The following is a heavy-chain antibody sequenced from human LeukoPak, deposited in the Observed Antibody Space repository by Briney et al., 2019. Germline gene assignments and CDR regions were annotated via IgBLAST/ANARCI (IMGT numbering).Heavy chain of an antibody. D-gene: IGHD3-10*01. Sequence: PSETLSLTCTVSGGSISSSSYYWGWIRQPPGKGLEWIGSIYYSGSTYYNPSPKSRVTISVDTSKNQFSLKLSSVTAADTAVYYCARAYKITMVRGVLFDPWGQGTLVTVSS. CDR1: GGSISSSSYY. CDR2: IYYSGST. CDR3: ARAYKITMVRGVLFDP. J-gene: IGHJ5*02. V-gene: IGHV4-39*07.